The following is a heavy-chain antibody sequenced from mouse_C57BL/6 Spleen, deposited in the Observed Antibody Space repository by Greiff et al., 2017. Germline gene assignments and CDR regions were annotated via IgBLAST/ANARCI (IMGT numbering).Heavy chain of an antibody. D-gene: IGHD2-12*01. V-gene: IGHV1-72*01. CDR2: IDPNSGGT. CDR3: AREDYIPYAMDY. J-gene: IGHJ4*01. CDR1: GYTFTSYW. Sequence: VQLQQPGAELVKPGASVKLSCKASGYTFTSYWMHWVKQRPGRGLEWIGRIDPNSGGTKYNEKFKSKATLTVDKPSSTAYMQLSSLTSKDAAVYYCAREDYIPYAMDYWGQGTSVTVSS.